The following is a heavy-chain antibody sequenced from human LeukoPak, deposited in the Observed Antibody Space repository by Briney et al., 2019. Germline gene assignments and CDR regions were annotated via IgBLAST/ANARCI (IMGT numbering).Heavy chain of an antibody. Sequence: PSETLSLTCAVSGGYFSGFYWNWIRQSPGKGLEWIGEINHSGSTNYNPSLKSRVTISVDTSKNQYSLKLSSVTAADTAVYYCARSSESYDSSGYYSYYFDYWGQGTLVTVSS. CDR1: GGYFSGFY. J-gene: IGHJ4*02. D-gene: IGHD3-22*01. CDR3: ARSSESYDSSGYYSYYFDY. V-gene: IGHV4-34*01. CDR2: INHSGST.